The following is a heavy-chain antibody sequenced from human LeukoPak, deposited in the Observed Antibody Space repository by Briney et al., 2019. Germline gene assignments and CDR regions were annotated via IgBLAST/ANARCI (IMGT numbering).Heavy chain of an antibody. D-gene: IGHD2-15*01. V-gene: IGHV1-46*01. J-gene: IGHJ2*01. CDR3: ARSYCSRGSCYSEWYFDL. CDR1: GYTFTGYY. CDR2: ISPSGGST. Sequence: GASVKVPCKASGYTFTGYYIHWVRQAPGQGLEWMGVISPSGGSTTYAQKFQGRITMTRDTSTSTVYMELSSLRSEDTAVYYCARSYCSRGSCYSEWYFDLWGRGTLVTVSS.